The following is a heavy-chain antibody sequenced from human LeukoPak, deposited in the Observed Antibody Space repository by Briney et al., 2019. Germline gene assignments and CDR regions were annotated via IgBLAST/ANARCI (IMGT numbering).Heavy chain of an antibody. D-gene: IGHD3-9*01. CDR3: ARDTGVRYFDWLPPDY. Sequence: GGSLRLSCAASGFTFSSYSMNWVRQAPGKGLEWVSSISSSSSYIYHADSVKGRFTISRDNAKNSLCLQMNSLRAEDTAVYYCARDTGVRYFDWLPPDYWGQGTLVTVSS. CDR1: GFTFSSYS. V-gene: IGHV3-21*01. J-gene: IGHJ4*02. CDR2: ISSSSSYI.